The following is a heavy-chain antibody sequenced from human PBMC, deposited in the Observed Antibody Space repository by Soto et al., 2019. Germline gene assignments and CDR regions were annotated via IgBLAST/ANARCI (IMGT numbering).Heavy chain of an antibody. D-gene: IGHD3-16*01. J-gene: IGHJ6*01. CDR2: IYPGDSDT. V-gene: IGHV5-51*01. CDR3: ARNRLRQYYDGIDF. Sequence: PWESLKISCQGSGYSVANYWIAWVRQMPGKGLEWVGVIYPGDSDTRYSPSFRGQVTISADKSISHVYLQWSSLKASDIAMYYCARNRLRQYYDGIDFWAQRTTVTVSS. CDR1: GYSVANYW.